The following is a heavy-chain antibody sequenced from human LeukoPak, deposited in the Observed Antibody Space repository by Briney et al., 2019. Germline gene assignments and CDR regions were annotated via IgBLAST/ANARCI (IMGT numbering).Heavy chain of an antibody. CDR1: GFTFSDYD. J-gene: IGHJ3*02. D-gene: IGHD3-16*01. CDR3: ARFGPDAFDI. Sequence: GGSLRLSCAASGFTFSDYDMHWVRQVTGRGLEWVSTVGTVGDTYYRDSVKGRFTISRENANNSLYLQMNSLRGGDTAVYYCARFGPDAFDIWGPGTMVTVSS. CDR2: VGTVGDT. V-gene: IGHV3-13*01.